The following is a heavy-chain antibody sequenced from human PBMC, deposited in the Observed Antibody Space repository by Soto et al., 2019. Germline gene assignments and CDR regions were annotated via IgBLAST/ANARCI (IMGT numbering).Heavy chain of an antibody. CDR1: GVIFSGYG. Sequence: GGSLRLSCVAPGVIFSGYGMHWVRQAPGKGLEWVAVIRFDGSNIYYADSVKGRFTISRDNSKNTLYLQMNSLRAEDTAVYYCARDGVGDTVFFGHFDYWGQGALVTVSS. CDR3: ARDGVGDTVFFGHFDY. V-gene: IGHV3-33*01. J-gene: IGHJ4*02. CDR2: IRFDGSNI. D-gene: IGHD1-26*01.